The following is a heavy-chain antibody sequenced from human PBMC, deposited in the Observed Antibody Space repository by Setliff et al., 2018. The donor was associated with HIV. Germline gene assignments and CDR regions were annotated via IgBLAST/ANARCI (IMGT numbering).Heavy chain of an antibody. Sequence: SVKVSCKASGGTFSAYAVNWVRQAPGQGLEWMGRIISILGTPNYSHKFQGRVTMTEDTSTDTAYMELSSLRSEETAMYYCANGYSSGWYLVTAFDIWGQGTMVTVSS. J-gene: IGHJ3*02. CDR3: ANGYSSGWYLVTAFDI. V-gene: IGHV1-69*04. CDR1: GGTFSAYA. CDR2: IISILGTP. D-gene: IGHD6-19*01.